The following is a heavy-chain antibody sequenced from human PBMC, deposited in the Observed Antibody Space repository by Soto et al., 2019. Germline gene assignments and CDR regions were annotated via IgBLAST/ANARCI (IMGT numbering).Heavy chain of an antibody. V-gene: IGHV4-31*03. D-gene: IGHD1-1*01. CDR3: ARSLENYFHY. Sequence: QVQLQESGPGLVKPSQTLSLTCTVSGGSISSGGYYWSWIRQHPGKGLEWIGYIYYSGSTYYNPSHKSRATISVDMSKNQFSLKLSSVTAADTAVYYCARSLENYFHYWGQGTLVTVSS. CDR1: GGSISSGGYY. CDR2: IYYSGST. J-gene: IGHJ4*02.